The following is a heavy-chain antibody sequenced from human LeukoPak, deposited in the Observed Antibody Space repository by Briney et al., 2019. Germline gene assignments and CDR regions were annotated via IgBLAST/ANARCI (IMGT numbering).Heavy chain of an antibody. D-gene: IGHD3-22*01. CDR3: AREGGVNYYDLDYFDY. V-gene: IGHV3-48*03. J-gene: IGHJ4*02. CDR1: GYTFSTYE. Sequence: GGSLRLSCVGSGYTFSTYEMTWVCQAPGKGLELVSYISSNGGTIYYADSVKGRFTISRDNAKNSLYLQMNSLRAEDTAVYYCAREGGVNYYDLDYFDYWGQGTLITVSS. CDR2: ISSNGGTI.